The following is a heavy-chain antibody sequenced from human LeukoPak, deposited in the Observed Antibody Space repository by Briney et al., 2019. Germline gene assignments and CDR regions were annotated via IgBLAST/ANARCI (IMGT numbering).Heavy chain of an antibody. D-gene: IGHD1-26*01. CDR2: ISGSGRST. CDR3: ARDSGFSG. CDR1: GFTFSSYA. J-gene: IGHJ4*02. Sequence: GGSLRLSCAATGFTFSSYAMTWVRQAPGKGLEWVSAISGSGRSTYYADSVKGRFTISRDNAKNSLYLQMNSLRAEDTAVYYCARDSGFSGWGQGTLVTVSS. V-gene: IGHV3-23*01.